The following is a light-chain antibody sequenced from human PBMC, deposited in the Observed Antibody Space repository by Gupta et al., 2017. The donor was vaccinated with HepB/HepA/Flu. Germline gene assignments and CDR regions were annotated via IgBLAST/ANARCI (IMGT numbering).Light chain of an antibody. CDR2: EAS. Sequence: DIQMTQSPSTLSASVGDRVTITCRASQIISRRLAWYQQKPGKAPKLLIYEASRLERGVPSRFSGSGSGKDFSLTSSRLQHDDFANYYCQQDFSYWTFGQGTKVEIK. CDR3: QQDFSYWT. CDR1: QIISRR. J-gene: IGKJ1*01. V-gene: IGKV1-5*03.